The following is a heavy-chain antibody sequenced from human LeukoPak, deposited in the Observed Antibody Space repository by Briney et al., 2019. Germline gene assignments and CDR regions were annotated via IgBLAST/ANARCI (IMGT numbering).Heavy chain of an antibody. CDR2: INSDGST. Sequence: PGGSLRLSCAASGFTVSSNYMNWVRRAPGKGLEWVSVINSDGSTYYADSVKGRFTISRDNSKNTLYLQMNSLRVEDTAMYYCARLTVSGQLDYWGQGTLVSVSS. V-gene: IGHV3-66*01. D-gene: IGHD6-19*01. CDR3: ARLTVSGQLDY. J-gene: IGHJ4*02. CDR1: GFTVSSNY.